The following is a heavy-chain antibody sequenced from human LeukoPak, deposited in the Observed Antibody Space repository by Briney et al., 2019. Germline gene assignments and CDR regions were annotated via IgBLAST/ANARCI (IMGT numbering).Heavy chain of an antibody. CDR3: ARARGSYSNWFDP. D-gene: IGHD1-26*01. J-gene: IGHJ5*02. Sequence: PSGTLSLTCAVSGGSISSSNWWSWVRQPPGKGLEWIGEIYHSGSTNYNPSLKSRVTISVDKSKNQFSLKLSSVTAADTAVYYCARARGSYSNWFDPWGQGTLVTVSS. CDR1: GGSISSSNW. CDR2: IYHSGST. V-gene: IGHV4-4*02.